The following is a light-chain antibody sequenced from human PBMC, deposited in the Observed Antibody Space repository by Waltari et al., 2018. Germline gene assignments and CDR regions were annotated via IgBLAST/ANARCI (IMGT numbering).Light chain of an antibody. CDR1: QSVNTC. CDR3: QHHVRLPAT. J-gene: IGKJ1*01. CDR2: GAY. Sequence: IVFTQSPGTLSLSPGERATLSCRASQSVNTCLAWYQQKPGQAPRLLIYGAYTRAAGIPDRFSGSGFGTDFSLTISRLEAEDFAVYYCQHHVRLPATFGQGTKVEIK. V-gene: IGKV3-20*01.